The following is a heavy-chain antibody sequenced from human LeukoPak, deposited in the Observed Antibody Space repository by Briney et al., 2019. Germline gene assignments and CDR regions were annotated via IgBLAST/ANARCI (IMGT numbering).Heavy chain of an antibody. Sequence: PGGSLRLSCAASGFTFSSYDMSWVRQAPGKGLEWVSAISGSGGSTYYADSVKGRFTISRDNSKNTLYLQMNSLRAEDTAVYYVAKGVSYDFWSGYYRLDYWGQGTLVTVSS. CDR2: ISGSGGST. CDR3: AKGVSYDFWSGYYRLDY. D-gene: IGHD3-3*01. CDR1: GFTFSSYD. J-gene: IGHJ4*02. V-gene: IGHV3-23*01.